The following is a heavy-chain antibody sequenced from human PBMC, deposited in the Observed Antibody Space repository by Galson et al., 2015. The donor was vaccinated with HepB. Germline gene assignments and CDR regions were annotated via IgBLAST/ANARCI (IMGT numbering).Heavy chain of an antibody. CDR1: GFTFSEYY. D-gene: IGHD6-13*01. CDR2: ISSSGSYT. CDR3: ARDQGYTGDY. J-gene: IGHJ4*02. V-gene: IGHV3-11*06. Sequence: SLRLSCATSGFTFSEYYMSWIRQAPGKGLEWVSYISSSGSYTDYADSVKGRFTISRDNAKNSLSLQMNSLRAEDTAVYYCARDQGYTGDYWGQGTLVTVSS.